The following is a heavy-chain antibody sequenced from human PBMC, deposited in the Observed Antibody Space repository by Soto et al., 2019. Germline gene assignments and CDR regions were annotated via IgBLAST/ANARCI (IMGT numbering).Heavy chain of an antibody. V-gene: IGHV3-21*01. CDR3: AKGAYCSSTSCFYFDS. CDR1: GSTTISNYN. CDR2: ISASSSYI. J-gene: IGHJ4*01. D-gene: IGHD2-2*01. Sequence: WGSLRLSCAASGSTTISNYNMNWVRQAPGKGPEWVSYISASSSYIYYADSVKGRFTISRDNAKNSLYLQMNSLRAEDTAVYYCAKGAYCSSTSCFYFDSWGHGTLVTVSS.